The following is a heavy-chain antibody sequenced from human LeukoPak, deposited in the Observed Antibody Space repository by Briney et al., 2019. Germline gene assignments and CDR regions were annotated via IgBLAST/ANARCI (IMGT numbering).Heavy chain of an antibody. D-gene: IGHD6-19*01. J-gene: IGHJ3*02. CDR2: IKQDGSDI. Sequence: PGGSLRLSCAASGFTFSNYWMTWVRQAPGKGLEWVANIKQDGSDIYYVDSVKGRITISRDNAKNSLYLQMNSLRAEDTAVYYCAKDLGSAWYGAFDIWGQGTMVTVSS. CDR1: GFTFSNYW. V-gene: IGHV3-7*03. CDR3: AKDLGSAWYGAFDI.